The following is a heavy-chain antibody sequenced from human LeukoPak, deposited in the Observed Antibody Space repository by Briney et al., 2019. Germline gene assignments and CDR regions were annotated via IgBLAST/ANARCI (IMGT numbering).Heavy chain of an antibody. J-gene: IGHJ4*02. D-gene: IGHD6-13*01. Sequence: GGSLRLSCAASGFTFDDYAMHWVRQAPGKGLEWVSGISWNSGSIGYADSVKGRFTISRDNAKNSLYLQMNSLRAEDTALYYCAKDGGSWDLGIGTFDYWGQGTLVTVSS. CDR2: ISWNSGSI. CDR3: AKDGGSWDLGIGTFDY. CDR1: GFTFDDYA. V-gene: IGHV3-9*01.